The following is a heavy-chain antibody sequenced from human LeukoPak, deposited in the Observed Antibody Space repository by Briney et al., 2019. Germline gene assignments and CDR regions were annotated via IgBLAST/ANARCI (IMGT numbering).Heavy chain of an antibody. Sequence: GGSLRLSCAASGFTFSSYAMSWVRQAPGKGLEWVSAISGSGGSTYYADSVKGRFTISRDNSKNTLYLQMNSLRAEDTAVYYCVKNLVLDIMKAYSSTRHYYYYYYMDVWGKGTTVTVSS. V-gene: IGHV3-23*01. CDR2: ISGSGGST. CDR1: GFTFSSYA. J-gene: IGHJ6*03. D-gene: IGHD6-13*01. CDR3: VKNLVLDIMKAYSSTRHYYYYYYMDV.